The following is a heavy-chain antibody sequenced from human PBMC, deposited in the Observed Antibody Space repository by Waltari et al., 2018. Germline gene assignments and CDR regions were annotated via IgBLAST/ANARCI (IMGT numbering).Heavy chain of an antibody. CDR2: ISGSGGST. Sequence: EVQLLESGGGLVQPGGSLRLSCAASGFTFRSHVMSWVRRAPGKGLEWVSAISGSGGSTYYADSVKGRFTISRDNSKNTLYLQMNSLRAEDTAVYYCANTDTAMDFGIDYWGQGTLVTVSS. V-gene: IGHV3-23*01. CDR1: GFTFRSHV. D-gene: IGHD5-18*01. J-gene: IGHJ4*02. CDR3: ANTDTAMDFGIDY.